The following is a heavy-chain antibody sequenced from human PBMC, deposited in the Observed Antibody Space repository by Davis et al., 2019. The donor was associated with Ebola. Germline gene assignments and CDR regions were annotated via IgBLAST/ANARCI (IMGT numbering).Heavy chain of an antibody. J-gene: IGHJ4*02. CDR2: ISGSGGST. V-gene: IGHV3-23*01. Sequence: GGSLRLSCPASGFSVSSNYMSWVRQAPGKGLEWVSAISGSGGSTYYADSVKGRFTISRDNSKNTLYLQMNSLRAEDTAVYYCARHDYGDSHFDYWGQGTLVTVSS. D-gene: IGHD4-17*01. CDR1: GFSVSSNY. CDR3: ARHDYGDSHFDY.